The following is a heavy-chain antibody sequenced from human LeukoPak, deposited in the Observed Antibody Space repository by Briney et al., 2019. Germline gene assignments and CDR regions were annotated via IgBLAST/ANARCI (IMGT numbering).Heavy chain of an antibody. D-gene: IGHD1-26*01. Sequence: PSETLSLTCTVSGGSIYGGGYYWSWIRQPPGKGLEWIGYIYHSGTTYYNPSLKSRVTISIDRSKNQFSLKLSSVTAADTAVYYCARARDTTSGSNWFDPWGQGTLVTVSS. V-gene: IGHV4-30-2*01. CDR1: GGSIYGGGYY. CDR2: IYHSGTT. CDR3: ARARDTTSGSNWFDP. J-gene: IGHJ5*02.